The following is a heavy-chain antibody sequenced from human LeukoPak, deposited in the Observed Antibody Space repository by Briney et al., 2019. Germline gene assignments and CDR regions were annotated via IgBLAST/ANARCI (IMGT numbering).Heavy chain of an antibody. CDR1: GFTFSSYA. V-gene: IGHV3-23*01. CDR3: AKRSGLTFGYFDL. J-gene: IGHJ2*01. CDR2: ISGSGNTT. Sequence: GGSLRLSCAASGFTFSSYAMSWFRQAPGKGLEWVSAISGSGNTTYYADSVKGRFTISRDNSKGILILQMNSLRAEDTAIYYCAKRSGLTFGYFDLWGRGILVIVSS. D-gene: IGHD3-10*01.